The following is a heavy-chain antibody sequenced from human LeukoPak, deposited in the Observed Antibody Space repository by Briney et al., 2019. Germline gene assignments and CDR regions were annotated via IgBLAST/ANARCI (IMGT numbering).Heavy chain of an antibody. CDR2: IYDSGST. Sequence: SETLSLTCTVSGGSIRSSYYYWGGIRQPPGKGLEWIGSIYDSGSTYYNPSLKSRVTISVDTSKNQFSLKLNSVTAADTAVSYCARHYGPWGQGTLVTVSS. CDR1: GGSIRSSYYY. V-gene: IGHV4-39*01. J-gene: IGHJ5*02. D-gene: IGHD3-10*01. CDR3: ARHYGP.